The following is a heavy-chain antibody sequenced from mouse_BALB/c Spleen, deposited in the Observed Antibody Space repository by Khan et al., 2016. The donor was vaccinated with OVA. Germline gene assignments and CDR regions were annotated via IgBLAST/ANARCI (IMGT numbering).Heavy chain of an antibody. CDR3: ARYDYDYAGAFAY. J-gene: IGHJ3*01. D-gene: IGHD2-4*01. Sequence: EVKLEVSGPSLVKPSQTLSLTCSVTGDSITSGYWNWIRKFPGNKLEYMGYISYSGSTYYNPSLKSRISITRDTSKNQYYLQLNSVTTEDTATYYGARYDYDYAGAFAYWGQGTLVTVSA. CDR1: GDSITSGY. CDR2: ISYSGST. V-gene: IGHV3-8*02.